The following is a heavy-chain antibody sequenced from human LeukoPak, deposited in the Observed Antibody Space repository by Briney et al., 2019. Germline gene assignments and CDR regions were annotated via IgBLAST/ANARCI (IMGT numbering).Heavy chain of an antibody. D-gene: IGHD5-18*01. J-gene: IGHJ4*02. CDR2: VYYSGST. Sequence: SETLSLTCTVSGGSISGPYWSWVRQPPGKGLEWIGDVYYSGSTHQNPSLKSRVTISVDTSKNQFSLKLSSVTAADTAVYYCARSGYSYGRKFDYWGQGTLVTVSS. CDR1: GGSISGPY. CDR3: ARSGYSYGRKFDY. V-gene: IGHV4-59*11.